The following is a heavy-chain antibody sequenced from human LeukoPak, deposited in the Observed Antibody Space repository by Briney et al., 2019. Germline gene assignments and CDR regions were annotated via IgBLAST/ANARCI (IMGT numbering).Heavy chain of an antibody. CDR2: TYYRSKWYS. V-gene: IGHV6-1*01. CDR3: AYYGDPPYNWFDP. CDR1: GDSFSSNSAA. D-gene: IGHD4-17*01. J-gene: IGHJ5*02. Sequence: SQTLSLTCAISGDSFSSNSAAWNWIRQSPSRGLEWLRRTYYRSKWYSDYAISVKSRITINPDTSKNQLSLQLNSVTPEDTAVYYCAYYGDPPYNWFDPWGQGTLVTVSS.